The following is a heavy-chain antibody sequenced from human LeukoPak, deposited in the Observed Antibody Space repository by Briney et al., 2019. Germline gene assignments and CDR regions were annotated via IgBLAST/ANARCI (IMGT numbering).Heavy chain of an antibody. J-gene: IGHJ4*02. D-gene: IGHD1-26*01. CDR2: ISGSGGST. V-gene: IGHV3-23*01. Sequence: GGSLRLSCAASGFTFSSYAMSWVRQAPGKGLEWVSAISGSGGSTYYADSVKGRFTISRDNSKNTLYLQMNSLRAEDTAVYYCGNRPLGAGSQSFWGQGTLVTVSS. CDR3: GNRPLGAGSQSF. CDR1: GFTFSSYA.